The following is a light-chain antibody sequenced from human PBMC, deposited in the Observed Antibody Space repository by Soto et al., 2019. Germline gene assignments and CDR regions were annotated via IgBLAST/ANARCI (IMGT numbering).Light chain of an antibody. CDR1: SSNIGAGYD. Sequence: QSVLTQPPSVSGAPGQRVTISCTGSSSNIGAGYDVHWYQQRPGTAPKLLIFGNINRPSGVPDRFSGSKSGTSASLAITGLQAEDEGDYYCQSYDSSLSASGVFGGGTKVTVL. J-gene: IGLJ3*02. CDR2: GNI. V-gene: IGLV1-40*01. CDR3: QSYDSSLSASGV.